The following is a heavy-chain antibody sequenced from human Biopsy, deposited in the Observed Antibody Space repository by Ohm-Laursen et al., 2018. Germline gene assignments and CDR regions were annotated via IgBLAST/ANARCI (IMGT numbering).Heavy chain of an antibody. J-gene: IGHJ3*02. CDR3: AKDGGQWLGGAFDI. D-gene: IGHD6-19*01. Sequence: SLRLSCTASGFNFNDYGMHWVRQPPGKGLEWLAVIAYDGSNKYYAESVKGRFTISRDRSRDTVHLQMNSLRYEDTALYYCAKDGGQWLGGAFDIWGHGTMVSVSS. CDR2: IAYDGSNK. V-gene: IGHV3-30*18. CDR1: GFNFNDYG.